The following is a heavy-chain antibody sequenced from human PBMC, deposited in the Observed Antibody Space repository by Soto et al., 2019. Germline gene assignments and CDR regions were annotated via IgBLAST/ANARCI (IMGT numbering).Heavy chain of an antibody. Sequence: PSETLSLTCAVSGGSISSGGYSWSWIRQPPGKGLEWIGYIYHSGSTYYNPSLKSRVTISVDRSKNQFSLKLSSVTAADTAVYYCARDRHYDFWSGYYRPAGYYYGMDVWGQGTTVTVSS. D-gene: IGHD3-3*01. V-gene: IGHV4-30-2*01. CDR2: IYHSGST. CDR1: GGSISSGGYS. J-gene: IGHJ6*02. CDR3: ARDRHYDFWSGYYRPAGYYYGMDV.